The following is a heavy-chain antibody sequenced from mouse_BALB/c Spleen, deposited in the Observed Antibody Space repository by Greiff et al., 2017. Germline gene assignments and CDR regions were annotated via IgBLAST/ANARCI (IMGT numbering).Heavy chain of an antibody. CDR2: IRLKSNNYAT. V-gene: IGHV6-6*02. CDR1: GFTFSNYW. D-gene: IGHD1-1*01. J-gene: IGHJ1*01. Sequence: EVQGVESGGGLVQPGGSMKLSCVASGFTFSNYWMNWVRQSPEKGLEWVAEIRLKSNNYATHYAESVKGRFTISRDDSKSSVYLQMNNLRAEDTGIYYCTRYYGSSDWYFDVWGAGTTVTVSS. CDR3: TRYYGSSDWYFDV.